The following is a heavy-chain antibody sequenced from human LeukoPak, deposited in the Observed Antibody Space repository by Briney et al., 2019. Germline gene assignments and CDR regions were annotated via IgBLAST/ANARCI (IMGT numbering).Heavy chain of an antibody. CDR3: ARVSHYYDSSGYYYVRAFDI. CDR2: ISTSGST. Sequence: SETLSLTCTVSGGSISSYYWSWIRQPAGKGLEWIGHISTSGSTNYNPSLKSRVTMSVDTSNNQFSLKLSSVTAADTAVYYCARVSHYYDSSGYYYVRAFDIWGQGTMVTVSS. V-gene: IGHV4-4*07. CDR1: GGSISSYY. J-gene: IGHJ3*02. D-gene: IGHD3-22*01.